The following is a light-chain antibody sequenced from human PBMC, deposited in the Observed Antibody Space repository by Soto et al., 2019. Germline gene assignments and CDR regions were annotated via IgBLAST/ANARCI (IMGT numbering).Light chain of an antibody. CDR3: AAWDDSLNGLV. Sequence: QSVLTQPPSLSGAPGQRVTISCTGSRSNIGAGYDVHWYQHLPGTAPKVLIFDNSNRPSGVPDRFSGSKSGTSASLAISGLQSEDEADYYCAAWDDSLNGLVFGTGTKLTVL. J-gene: IGLJ1*01. V-gene: IGLV1-40*01. CDR1: RSNIGAGYD. CDR2: DNS.